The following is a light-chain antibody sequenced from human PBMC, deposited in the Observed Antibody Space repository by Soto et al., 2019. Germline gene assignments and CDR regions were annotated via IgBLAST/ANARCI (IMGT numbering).Light chain of an antibody. CDR1: SSDVGGYNY. J-gene: IGLJ2*01. CDR2: DVN. Sequence: QSALTQPASVSGSPGQSITISCTGTSSDVGGYNYVSWYQQHPGKAPKVMIYDVNNRPSGVSNRFSGSKSGNTASLTISGVQAEDEADYYCSSYTSSSTRVFGGGTKVTVL. V-gene: IGLV2-14*01. CDR3: SSYTSSSTRV.